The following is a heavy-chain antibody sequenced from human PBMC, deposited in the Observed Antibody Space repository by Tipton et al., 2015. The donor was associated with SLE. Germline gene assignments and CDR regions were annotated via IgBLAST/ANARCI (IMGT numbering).Heavy chain of an antibody. CDR3: ASGDYYDSPGWFDP. CDR1: GGSISSGGYY. D-gene: IGHD3-22*01. CDR2: IYYSGST. J-gene: IGHJ5*02. Sequence: TLSLTCTVSGGSISSGGYYWSWIRQHPGKGLEWIGYIYYSGSTYYNPSLKSRVIISVDTSKNQFSLKLSSVTAADTAVYYCASGDYYDSPGWFDPWGQGTLVTVSS. V-gene: IGHV4-31*03.